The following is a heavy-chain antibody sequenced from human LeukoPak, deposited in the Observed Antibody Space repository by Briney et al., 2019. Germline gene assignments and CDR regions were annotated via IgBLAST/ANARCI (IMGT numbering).Heavy chain of an antibody. CDR1: EFTFSSYW. V-gene: IGHV3-7*01. CDR3: ASSPTPPQYYYYYMDV. J-gene: IGHJ6*03. Sequence: GGSLRLSCVASEFTFSSYWMSWVRQAPGKGLEWVANIKGDGSEKKYVDSVTGRFTISRDNAENSLYLQMNSLRAEDTAVYYCASSPTPPQYYYYYMDVWGKGTTVTVSS. CDR2: IKGDGSEK. D-gene: IGHD4-17*01.